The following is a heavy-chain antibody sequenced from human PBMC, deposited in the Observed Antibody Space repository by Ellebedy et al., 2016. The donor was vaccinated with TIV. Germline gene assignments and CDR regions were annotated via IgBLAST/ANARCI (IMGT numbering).Heavy chain of an antibody. J-gene: IGHJ4*02. V-gene: IGHV3-23*01. CDR1: GFTFSSYA. D-gene: IGHD5-18*01. CDR2: ISGSGVST. Sequence: GGSLRLSCAASGFTFSSYAMSWVRQAPGKGLEWVSAISGSGVSTFYADSVKGRFTISRYNSKNTLYLQMNSLRAEDTAVYYCAKSVDTAMVYFDYWGQGTLVTVSS. CDR3: AKSVDTAMVYFDY.